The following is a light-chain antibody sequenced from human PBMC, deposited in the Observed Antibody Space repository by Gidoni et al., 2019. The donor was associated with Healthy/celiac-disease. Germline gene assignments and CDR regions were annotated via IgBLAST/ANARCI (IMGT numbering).Light chain of an antibody. Sequence: DIVMTQSPDSLAVSLGERATINCKSSQSVLYSSNNKNYLAWYQQKPGQPPKLLIYWAATRASGVPDRFSGSGSGTDFTLTISSLQAEDVAVYYCLQYYSTPRTFGQGTKVEIK. V-gene: IGKV4-1*01. CDR2: WAA. CDR3: LQYYSTPRT. CDR1: QSVLYSSNNKNY. J-gene: IGKJ1*01.